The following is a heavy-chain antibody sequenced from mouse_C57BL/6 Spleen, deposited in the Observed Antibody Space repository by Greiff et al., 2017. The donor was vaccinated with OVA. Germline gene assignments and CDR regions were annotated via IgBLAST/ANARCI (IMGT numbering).Heavy chain of an antibody. Sequence: QVQLQQPGAELVKPGASVKLSCKASGYTFTSYWMQWVKQRPGQGLEWIGEIDPSDSYTNYNQKFKGKATLTVDTSSSTAYIQLSSLTSEDSAVYYCARVTSVGEFDYWGQGTTLTVSS. V-gene: IGHV1-50*01. D-gene: IGHD1-1*01. J-gene: IGHJ2*01. CDR2: IDPSDSYT. CDR3: ARVTSVGEFDY. CDR1: GYTFTSYW.